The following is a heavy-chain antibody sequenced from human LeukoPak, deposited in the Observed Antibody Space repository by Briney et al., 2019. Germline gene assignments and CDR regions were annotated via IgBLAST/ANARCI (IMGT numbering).Heavy chain of an antibody. V-gene: IGHV5-51*01. J-gene: IGHJ3*02. CDR1: GYSFTSYW. CDR3: ASPHPLYSSGWLHDAFDI. D-gene: IGHD6-19*01. Sequence: GESLKISCKGSGYSFTSYWIGWVRQMPGKGLEWMGIIYPGDSDTRYSPSFQGQVTISADKSISTAYLQWSSLKASDTAMYYCASPHPLYSSGWLHDAFDIWGQGTMVTVSS. CDR2: IYPGDSDT.